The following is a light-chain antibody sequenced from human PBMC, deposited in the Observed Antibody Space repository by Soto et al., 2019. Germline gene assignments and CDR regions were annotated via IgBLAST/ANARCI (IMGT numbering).Light chain of an antibody. CDR1: TEVSNY. CDR2: DAP. J-gene: IGKJ4*01. CDR3: QQFDNLPLT. Sequence: QFPQFPPSLSPSVGDRVPTPCQPSTEVSNYLNWYQQKPGKAPKILIYDAPVWESVVPSRFSGGGSGTPFTLTISSLQAEDVATYSCQQFDNLPLTFGGGTKVEIK. V-gene: IGKV1-33*01.